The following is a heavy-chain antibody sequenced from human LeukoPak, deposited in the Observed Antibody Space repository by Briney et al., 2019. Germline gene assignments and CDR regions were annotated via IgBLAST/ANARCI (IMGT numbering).Heavy chain of an antibody. D-gene: IGHD4-17*01. CDR2: ISYIGRT. V-gene: IGHV4-59*11. Sequence: SETLSLTCAVSDDSFSSHYWTWIRQPPGKALEWIGYISYIGRTNYNPSLKSRVTISIDTSKNQFSPKLTSVTAADTAVYYCARDLVTVTKGFDIWGQGTMVSVSS. CDR1: DDSFSSHY. J-gene: IGHJ3*02. CDR3: ARDLVTVTKGFDI.